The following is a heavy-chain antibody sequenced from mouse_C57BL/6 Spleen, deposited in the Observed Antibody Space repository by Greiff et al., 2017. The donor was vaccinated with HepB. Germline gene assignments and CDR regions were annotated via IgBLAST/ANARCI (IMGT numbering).Heavy chain of an antibody. CDR3: TTGVLRLDYFDY. CDR2: IDPEDGDT. J-gene: IGHJ2*01. V-gene: IGHV14-1*01. Sequence: EVQLQQSGAELVRPGASVKLSCTASGFNIKDYYMHWVKQRPEQGLEWIGRIDPEDGDTEYAPKFQGKATMTADTSSNTAYLQLSSLTSEDTAVYYCTTGVLRLDYFDYWGQSTTLTVSS. D-gene: IGHD2-12*01. CDR1: GFNIKDYY.